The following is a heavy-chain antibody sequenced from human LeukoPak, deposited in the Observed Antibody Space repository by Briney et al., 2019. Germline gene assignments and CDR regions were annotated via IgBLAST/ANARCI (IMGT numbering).Heavy chain of an antibody. D-gene: IGHD2-21*01. CDR3: ALTSQYSTFGY. CDR1: GFSLTTSGVG. CDR2: IYWDDDE. Sequence: SGPTLVNPTQTLTPTCTFSGFSLTTSGVGVGWVRQPPGKALEWLALIYWDDDERYSPSLKSRLTITKDTSKNQVVLTMTNMDPVDTATYYCALTSQYSTFGYWGQGTLITVSS. J-gene: IGHJ4*02. V-gene: IGHV2-5*02.